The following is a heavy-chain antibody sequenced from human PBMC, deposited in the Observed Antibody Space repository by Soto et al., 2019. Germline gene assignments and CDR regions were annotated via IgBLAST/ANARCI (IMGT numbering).Heavy chain of an antibody. D-gene: IGHD6-19*01. Sequence: EVQLLESGGGLVQPGGSLRLSCAASGFTFSGYAMNWVRQAPGKGLEWVSGISVGGGNTYYADSVKGRFTISRDNSQNTLYLQMNSLRAEDTAVYFWAKRGGGSSGPFDYWGQGTLVTVSS. V-gene: IGHV3-23*01. CDR3: AKRGGGSSGPFDY. CDR1: GFTFSGYA. J-gene: IGHJ4*02. CDR2: ISVGGGNT.